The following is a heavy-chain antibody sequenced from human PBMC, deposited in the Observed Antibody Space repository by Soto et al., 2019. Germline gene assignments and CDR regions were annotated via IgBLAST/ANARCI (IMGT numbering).Heavy chain of an antibody. CDR3: APSAFIAAPFDY. D-gene: IGHD6-6*01. J-gene: IGHJ4*02. Sequence: TSETLSLTCAVSGYSISSGYYWGWIRQPPGKGLEWIGSIYHSGSTYYNPSLKSRVTISVDTSKNQFSLKLSSVTAADTAVYYCAPSAFIAAPFDYWGQGTLVTVSS. CDR2: IYHSGST. V-gene: IGHV4-38-2*01. CDR1: GYSISSGYY.